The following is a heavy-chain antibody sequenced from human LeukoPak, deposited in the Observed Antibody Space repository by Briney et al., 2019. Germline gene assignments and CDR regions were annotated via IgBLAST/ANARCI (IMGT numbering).Heavy chain of an antibody. D-gene: IGHD2-8*01. V-gene: IGHV3-23*01. CDR3: ATTLVLVVYARYFAH. CDR1: RFTLSSYS. CDR2: ISGYGGST. J-gene: IGHJ4*02. Sequence: PGWSLRLSFASSRFTLSSYSMSSVRQAPAKGLEWVSAISGYGGSTYYAASLPPRFTMSRDNYKNTLYLKMYNLRAEERAVHYCATTLVLVVYARYFAHSGQGNPVTLS.